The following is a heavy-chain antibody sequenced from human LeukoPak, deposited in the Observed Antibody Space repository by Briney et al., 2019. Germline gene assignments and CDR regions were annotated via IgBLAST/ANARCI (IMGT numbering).Heavy chain of an antibody. CDR1: GGTFSSYA. CDR3: GTVESDTAMAQGAFDI. CDR2: IIPIFGTA. J-gene: IGHJ3*02. Sequence: GASVKVSCKASGGTFSSYAISWVRQAPGQGLEWMGGIIPIFGTANYAQKFQGRVTITADKSTSTAYMELSSLRSEDTAVYYCGTVESDTAMAQGAFDIWGQGTMDTVSS. D-gene: IGHD5-18*01. V-gene: IGHV1-69*06.